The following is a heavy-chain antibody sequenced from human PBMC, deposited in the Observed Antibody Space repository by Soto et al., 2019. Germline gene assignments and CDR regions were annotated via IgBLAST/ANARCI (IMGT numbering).Heavy chain of an antibody. J-gene: IGHJ5*02. D-gene: IGHD2-2*01. CDR1: GGSIGSYY. CDR3: ARALRLGYCSSTSCTENWFDP. Sequence: SETLSLTCTVSGGSIGSYYWSWIRQPPGKGLEWIGYIYYSGSTNYNPSLKSRVTISIDTSKNQFSLKLSSVTAADTAVYYCARALRLGYCSSTSCTENWFDPWGQGTLVTVSS. V-gene: IGHV4-59*01. CDR2: IYYSGST.